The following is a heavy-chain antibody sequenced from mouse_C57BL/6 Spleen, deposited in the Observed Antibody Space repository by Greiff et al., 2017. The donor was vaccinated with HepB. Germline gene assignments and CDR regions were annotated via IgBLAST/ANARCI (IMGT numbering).Heavy chain of an antibody. CDR3: ARERGIYDYEGAMDY. V-gene: IGHV1-26*01. Sequence: EVQLQQSGPELVKPGASVKISCKASGYTFTDYYMNWVKQSHGKSLEWIGDINPNNGGTSYNQKFKGKATLTVDKSSSTAYMELRSLTSEDSAVYYCARERGIYDYEGAMDYWGQGTSVTVSS. D-gene: IGHD2-4*01. CDR2: INPNNGGT. J-gene: IGHJ4*01. CDR1: GYTFTDYY.